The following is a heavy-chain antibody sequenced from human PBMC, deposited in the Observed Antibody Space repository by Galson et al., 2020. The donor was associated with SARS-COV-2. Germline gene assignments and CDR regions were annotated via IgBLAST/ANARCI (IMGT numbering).Heavy chain of an antibody. CDR2: IYWNDNK. V-gene: IGHV2-5*01. CDR1: GFSLSTSEVG. J-gene: IGHJ4*02. CDR3: ARRTYYYDNSGYDGGYYFDY. D-gene: IGHD3-22*01. Sequence: ESGPTLVKPTQTLTLTCTFSGFSLSTSEVGVGWIRQPPGKALEWLTLIYWNDNKRYSPSLKSRLTITKDTSKNQVVLTMTNMDPVDTATYYCARRTYYYDNSGYDGGYYFDYWGQGTLVTVSS.